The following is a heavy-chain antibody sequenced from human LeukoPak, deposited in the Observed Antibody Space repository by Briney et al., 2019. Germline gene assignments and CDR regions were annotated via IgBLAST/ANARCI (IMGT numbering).Heavy chain of an antibody. CDR1: GDSVSSNSAA. V-gene: IGHV6-1*01. Sequence: SQTLSLTCAISGDSVSSNSAAWNWIRQSPSRGLEWLGRTYYRSKWYNDYAVSVKSRITINPDTSKNQFSLQLNSVTPEDTAVYYCARQGGYGGNGVDYYMDVWGKGTPVTVSS. CDR3: ARQGGYGGNGVDYYMDV. J-gene: IGHJ6*03. CDR2: TYYRSKWYN. D-gene: IGHD4-23*01.